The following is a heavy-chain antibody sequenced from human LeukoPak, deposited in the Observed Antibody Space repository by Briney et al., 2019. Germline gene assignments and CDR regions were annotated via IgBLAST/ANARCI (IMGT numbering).Heavy chain of an antibody. CDR1: GFTFSSYA. CDR2: ISGSGGST. V-gene: IGHV3-23*01. J-gene: IGHJ4*02. CDR3: AKDFGLLRYFDWLLTFDY. Sequence: GALRLSCAASGFTFSSYAMHWVRQAPGKGLEWVSAISGSGGSTYYADSVKGRFTISRDNSKNTLYLQMNSLRAEDTAVYYCAKDFGLLRYFDWLLTFDYWGQGTLVTVSS. D-gene: IGHD3-9*01.